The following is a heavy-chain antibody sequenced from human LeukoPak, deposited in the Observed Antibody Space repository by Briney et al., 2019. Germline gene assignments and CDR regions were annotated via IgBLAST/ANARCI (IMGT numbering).Heavy chain of an antibody. CDR2: ISGSDGSS. CDR1: GFTFNSFA. CDR3: AKSLGVGGYTRYKGFDQ. D-gene: IGHD3-16*02. V-gene: IGHV3-23*01. Sequence: GGSLRLSCAASGFTFNSFAMNWVRQAPGRGLEWVSSISGSDGSSHYADFVKGRFTISRDNSKNTLHLQMNSLRAEDTAVYYCAKSLGVGGYTRYKGFDQWGQGTLVTVSS. J-gene: IGHJ4*02.